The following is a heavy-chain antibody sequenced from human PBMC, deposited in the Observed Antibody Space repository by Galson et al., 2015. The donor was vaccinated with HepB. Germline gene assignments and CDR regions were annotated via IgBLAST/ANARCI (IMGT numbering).Heavy chain of an antibody. CDR2: IIPNSGGT. V-gene: IGHV1-2*04. Sequence: SAKVSCKASGYTFTGYYMHWVRQAPGQGLEWRGWIIPNSGGTNYAQKFQGWVAMTRDTSISTAYMELSRLRSDDTAVYYCARVESSSSSNWYFDLWGRGTLVTVSS. D-gene: IGHD6-6*01. CDR3: ARVESSSSSNWYFDL. CDR1: GYTFTGYY. J-gene: IGHJ2*01.